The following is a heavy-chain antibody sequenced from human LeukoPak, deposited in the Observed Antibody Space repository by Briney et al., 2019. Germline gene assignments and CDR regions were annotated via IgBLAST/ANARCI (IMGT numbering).Heavy chain of an antibody. J-gene: IGHJ4*02. CDR3: ARDLGVIAVAGY. CDR2: INPNSGGT. V-gene: IGHV1-2*06. D-gene: IGHD6-19*01. Sequence: EASVKVSCKAFGYTFTNYGISWVRQAPGQGLEWMGRINPNSGGTNYAQKFQGRVTMTRDTSISTAYMELSRLRSDDTAVYYCARDLGVIAVAGYWGQGTLVTVSS. CDR1: GYTFTNYG.